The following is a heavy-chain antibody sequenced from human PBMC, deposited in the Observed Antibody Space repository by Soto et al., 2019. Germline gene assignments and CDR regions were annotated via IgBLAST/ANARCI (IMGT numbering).Heavy chain of an antibody. CDR2: IVPISGTV. CDR1: GGTLSSAP. J-gene: IGHJ4*02. Sequence: QAQLVQSGAEVKKPGSSVRVSCQVSGGTLSSAPVISWVRQAPGQGLEWMGGIVPISGTVNYAQMFQGRVMMIAYESTTTVCTDLHSMRSEDTAAHYCSRGGFSGSYLAYWGQRTLVTVSS. CDR3: SRGGFSGSYLAY. V-gene: IGHV1-69*01. D-gene: IGHD1-26*01.